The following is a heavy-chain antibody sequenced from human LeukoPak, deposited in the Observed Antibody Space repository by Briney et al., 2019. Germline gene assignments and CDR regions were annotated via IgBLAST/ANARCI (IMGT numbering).Heavy chain of an antibody. V-gene: IGHV3-21*01. D-gene: IGHD3-10*01. CDR3: ARGPQFSGPGWFDP. Sequence: PGGSLRLSCTVSGFTLSTYSLTWVRQAPGKWLECVSSITFSSSHIYYADSVKGRFTISRDNTKDSLYLQMNSLRAEDTAIYYCARGPQFSGPGWFDPWGQGTLVTVSS. CDR1: GFTLSTYS. J-gene: IGHJ5*02. CDR2: ITFSSSHI.